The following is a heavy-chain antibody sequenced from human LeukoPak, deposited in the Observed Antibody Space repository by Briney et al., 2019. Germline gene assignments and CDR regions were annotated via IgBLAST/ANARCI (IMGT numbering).Heavy chain of an antibody. Sequence: GGSLRLSCEASELTVSSNYMSWVRQAPGKGLEWVSVMYSGGTTHYADSVRGRSTISRDNSKNMLYLQMNTVRAEDTAVYYCARDSAIFVAAGMDVWGQGTTVTVSS. V-gene: IGHV3-66*01. CDR1: ELTVSSNY. J-gene: IGHJ6*02. CDR2: MYSGGTT. D-gene: IGHD3-3*01. CDR3: ARDSAIFVAAGMDV.